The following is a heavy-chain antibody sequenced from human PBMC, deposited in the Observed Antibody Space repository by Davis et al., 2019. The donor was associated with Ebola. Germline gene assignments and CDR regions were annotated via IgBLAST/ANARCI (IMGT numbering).Heavy chain of an antibody. CDR3: AKATTGLGWYYGMDV. V-gene: IGHV3-43*01. J-gene: IGHJ6*02. Sequence: GESLKISCAASGFTFDDYTMHWVRQAPGKGLEWVSLISWDGGSTYYADSVKGRFTISRDNSKNSLYLQMNSLRTEDTALYYCAKATTGLGWYYGMDVWGQGTTVTVSS. CDR1: GFTFDDYT. D-gene: IGHD4-23*01. CDR2: ISWDGGST.